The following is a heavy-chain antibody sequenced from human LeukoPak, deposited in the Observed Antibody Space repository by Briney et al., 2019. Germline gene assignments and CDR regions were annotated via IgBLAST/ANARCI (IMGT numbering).Heavy chain of an antibody. CDR2: INHSGST. J-gene: IGHJ4*02. CDR1: GGSFSGYY. D-gene: IGHD2-21*02. CDR3: ARSSAYCGGDCRPIFDY. Sequence: PSETLSPTCAVYGGSFSGYYWSWIRQPPGKGLEWIGEINHSGSTNYNPSLKSRVTISVDTSKNQFSLKLSSVTAADTAVYYCARSSAYCGGDCRPIFDYWGQGTLVTVSS. V-gene: IGHV4-34*01.